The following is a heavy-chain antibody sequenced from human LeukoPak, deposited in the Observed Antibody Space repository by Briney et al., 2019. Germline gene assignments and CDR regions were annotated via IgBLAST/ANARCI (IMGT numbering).Heavy chain of an antibody. CDR3: ARGGFSDVNNWFDP. V-gene: IGHV3-21*01. J-gene: IGHJ5*02. CDR1: GFTFSSYS. CDR2: ISSSSSYI. D-gene: IGHD3-10*01. Sequence: GGSLRLSCAASGFTFSSYSMNCVRQAPGKGLEWVSSISSSSSYIYYADSVKGRFTISRDNAKNSLYLQMNSLRAEDTAVYYCARGGFSDVNNWFDPWGQGALVTVSS.